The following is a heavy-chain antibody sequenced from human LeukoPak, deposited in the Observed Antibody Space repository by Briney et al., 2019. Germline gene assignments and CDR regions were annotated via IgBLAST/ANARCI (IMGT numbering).Heavy chain of an antibody. J-gene: IGHJ6*02. V-gene: IGHV4-59*12. CDR3: ARDGVSSSWTYYYYYGMDV. CDR2: IYSSGST. Sequence: PSETLSLTCTVSGDSISNYYWSWIRQPPGKGLEWIGYIYSSGSTNYNPSLKSRVTMSVDTSKNRFSLKLSSVTAADTAVYYCARDGVSSSWTYYYYYGMDVWGQGTTVTVSS. D-gene: IGHD6-13*01. CDR1: GDSISNYY.